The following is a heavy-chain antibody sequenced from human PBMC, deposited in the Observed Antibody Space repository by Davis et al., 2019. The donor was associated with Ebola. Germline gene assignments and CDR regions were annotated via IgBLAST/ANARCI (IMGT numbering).Heavy chain of an antibody. Sequence: GGSLRLSCAASGFTFSSYGMHWVRQAPGKGLEWVSSVSSSSRHISYADSVKGRFTISRDNAKNSLYLQMNSLRAEDTAVYYCARVGNYGMDVWGQGTTVTVSS. V-gene: IGHV3-21*04. CDR2: VSSSSRHI. CDR3: ARVGNYGMDV. CDR1: GFTFSSYG. J-gene: IGHJ6*02.